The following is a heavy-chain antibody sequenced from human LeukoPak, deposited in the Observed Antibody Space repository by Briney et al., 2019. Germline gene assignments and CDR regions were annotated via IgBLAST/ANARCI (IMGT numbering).Heavy chain of an antibody. V-gene: IGHV4-34*01. Sequence: SETLSLTCAVYGGSFSGYYWSWIRQPPGKGLEWIGEINHSGSTNYNPSLKSRVTISVDTSKNQFSLKLSSVTAADTAVYYCVRHDGRGGATMGALDSWGQGSLVTVSS. CDR1: GGSFSGYY. CDR3: VRHDGRGGATMGALDS. J-gene: IGHJ4*02. CDR2: INHSGST. D-gene: IGHD4/OR15-4a*01.